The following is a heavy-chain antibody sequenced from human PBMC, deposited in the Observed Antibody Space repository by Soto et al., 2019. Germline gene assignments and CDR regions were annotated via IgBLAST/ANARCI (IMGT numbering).Heavy chain of an antibody. V-gene: IGHV3-21*06. CDR3: ARDRAGHDY. J-gene: IGHJ4*02. D-gene: IGHD6-13*01. Sequence: GGSLRLSCAASGFTFSSYSMNWVRQAPGKGLEWVSSIINSGTYTYYAESVRGRFTISRDNSKNSLYLQMNSLRAEDTAVYYCARDRAGHDYWGQGTLVTVSS. CDR2: IINSGTYT. CDR1: GFTFSSYS.